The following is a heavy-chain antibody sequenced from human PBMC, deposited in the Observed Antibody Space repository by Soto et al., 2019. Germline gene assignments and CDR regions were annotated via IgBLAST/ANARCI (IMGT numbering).Heavy chain of an antibody. Sequence: SETLSLTCPFSGGSISSSTYYWGWIRQPPGKGLEWIGTIYYSGSTYYNPSLKSRVTISVDTSKNQFSLKLSSVTAADTAVYYCASSGWFDPWGQGTLVTVSS. V-gene: IGHV4-39*01. J-gene: IGHJ5*02. CDR2: IYYSGST. CDR3: ASSGWFDP. CDR1: GGSISSSTYY.